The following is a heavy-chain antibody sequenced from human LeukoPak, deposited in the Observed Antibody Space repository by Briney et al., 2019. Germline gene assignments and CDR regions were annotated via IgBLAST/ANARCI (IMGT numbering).Heavy chain of an antibody. D-gene: IGHD5-18*01. CDR3: ARDQYSYDNGVGDY. Sequence: PGRSLRLSCAASGFTFSSYGMHWVRQAPGKGLEWVAVIWYDGSNKYYADSVKGRFTISRDNSKNTLYLQMNSLRAEDTAVYYCARDQYSYDNGVGDYWGQGTLVTVSS. J-gene: IGHJ4*02. CDR2: IWYDGSNK. CDR1: GFTFSSYG. V-gene: IGHV3-33*01.